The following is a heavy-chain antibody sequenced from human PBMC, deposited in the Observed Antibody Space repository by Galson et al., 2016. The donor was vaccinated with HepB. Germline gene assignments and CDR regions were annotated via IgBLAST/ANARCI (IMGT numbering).Heavy chain of an antibody. CDR1: GFTFSSFD. Sequence: SLRLSCAASGFTFSSFDMKWVRQAPGKGLEWLSYISSSGSTIYYADSVKGRFTISRNNAKNSLYLQMNSLRDDDTAVYYCARDGVTYYYDGSGYSWGQGTLVTVSS. CDR3: ARDGVTYYYDGSGYS. J-gene: IGHJ5*02. V-gene: IGHV3-48*02. D-gene: IGHD3-22*01. CDR2: ISSSGSTI.